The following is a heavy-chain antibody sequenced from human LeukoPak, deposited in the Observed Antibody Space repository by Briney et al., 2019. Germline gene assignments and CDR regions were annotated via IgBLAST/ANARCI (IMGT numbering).Heavy chain of an antibody. Sequence: SETLSLTCTVSGGSMNDYYWTWIRQPPGRGLEWIGYMYYSGSTKYNPSLKSRLTISLDRSRNQFSLKMTSVNTADTAMYYCTREGDDFGDEYYFDYWGQGTLVTVSS. CDR2: MYYSGST. CDR3: TREGDDFGDEYYFDY. J-gene: IGHJ4*02. V-gene: IGHV4-59*01. D-gene: IGHD3-3*01. CDR1: GGSMNDYY.